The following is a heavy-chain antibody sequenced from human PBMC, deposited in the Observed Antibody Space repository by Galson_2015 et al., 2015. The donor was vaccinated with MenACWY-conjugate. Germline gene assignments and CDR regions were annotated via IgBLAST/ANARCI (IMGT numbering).Heavy chain of an antibody. J-gene: IGHJ4*02. Sequence: APLPLPCTASGAPITSRAYFGPWIRPSPGKGLAWLGTVFYNGTTYYNPSLKSRVTISADPPTHPLSLNLHSATSADPAVYYCARESSYCAGDTCGYFWGQGALVTVSS. CDR1: GAPITSRAYF. D-gene: IGHD2-21*01. CDR3: ARESSYCAGDTCGYF. V-gene: IGHV4-39*07. CDR2: VFYNGTT.